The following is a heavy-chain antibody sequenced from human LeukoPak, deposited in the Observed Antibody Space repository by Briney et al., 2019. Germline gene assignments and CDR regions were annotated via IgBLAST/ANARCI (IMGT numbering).Heavy chain of an antibody. CDR1: GFTFSSYT. D-gene: IGHD4-17*01. Sequence: GGSLRLSCAASGFTFSSYTMNWVRQAPGKGLEWVSSISTGSSYIYYADSVKGRFTISKDNAKNSLYLQMNSLRAEDTAVYYCAREDYGDSDAFDIWGQGTMVTVSS. J-gene: IGHJ3*02. V-gene: IGHV3-21*01. CDR2: ISTGSSYI. CDR3: AREDYGDSDAFDI.